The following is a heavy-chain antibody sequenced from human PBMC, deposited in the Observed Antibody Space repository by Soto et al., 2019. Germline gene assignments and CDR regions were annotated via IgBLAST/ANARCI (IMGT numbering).Heavy chain of an antibody. V-gene: IGHV4-31*03. J-gene: IGHJ5*02. CDR2: IYYSGST. Sequence: PSETLSLTCTVSGGSISSGGYYWSWIRQHPGKGLEWIGYIYYSGSTYYNPSLKSRVTISVDTSKNQFSLKLSSVTAADTAVYYCARERSSSSSAGVWFDPWGQGTLVTV. D-gene: IGHD6-6*01. CDR1: GGSISSGGYY. CDR3: ARERSSSSSAGVWFDP.